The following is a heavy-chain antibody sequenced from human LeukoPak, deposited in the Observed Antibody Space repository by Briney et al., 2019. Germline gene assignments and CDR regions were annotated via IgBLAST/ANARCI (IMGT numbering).Heavy chain of an antibody. D-gene: IGHD3-3*01. J-gene: IGHJ4*02. CDR1: GYTFTSYG. CDR3: ARGYYDFWSGYYTLGYFDY. CDR2: ISAYNGNT. Sequence: GASVKVSCKASGYTFTSYGISWVRQAPGQGLEWMGWISAYNGNTNYAQKLQGRVTMTTDTSTSTAYMELRSLRSDDTAVYYCARGYYDFWSGYYTLGYFDYWGQGTLVTVSS. V-gene: IGHV1-18*01.